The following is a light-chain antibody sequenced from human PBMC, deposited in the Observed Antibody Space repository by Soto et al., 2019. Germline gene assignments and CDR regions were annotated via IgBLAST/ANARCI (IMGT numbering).Light chain of an antibody. CDR3: QQYNNWLERT. Sequence: IVMTQSPATLSVSPGERATLSCRASQSVSSDLAWYQQKPGQAPRLLIYGASTRATGIPARFSGSGSGTEFTLTISSLQSEDFAVYYCQQYNNWLERTFGQGTKV. V-gene: IGKV3-15*01. CDR1: QSVSSD. CDR2: GAS. J-gene: IGKJ1*01.